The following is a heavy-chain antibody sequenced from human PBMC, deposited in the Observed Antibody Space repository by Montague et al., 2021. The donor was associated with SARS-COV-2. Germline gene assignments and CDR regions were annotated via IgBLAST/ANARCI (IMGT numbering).Heavy chain of an antibody. Sequence: NDYAVSLKSRMTISPDTSKNQLSLQLSSVTPEYRAVYYCARDPRYSLIWSFDYWGQGTLVTVSS. CDR3: ARDPRYSLIWSFDY. CDR2: N. J-gene: IGHJ4*02. D-gene: IGHD1-26*01. V-gene: IGHV6-1*01.